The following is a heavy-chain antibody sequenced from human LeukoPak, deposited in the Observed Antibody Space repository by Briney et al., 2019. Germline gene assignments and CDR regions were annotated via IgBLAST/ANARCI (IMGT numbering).Heavy chain of an antibody. V-gene: IGHV1-8*01. Sequence: GASVKASCKASGYTFTSYDINWVRQATGQGLEWMGWMNPNSGNTGYAQKFQGRVTMTRNTSISTAYMELSSLRSEDTAVYYCARGPWPDYDFWSGYRDSHAFDIWGQGTMVTVSS. D-gene: IGHD3-3*01. CDR1: GYTFTSYD. CDR3: ARGPWPDYDFWSGYRDSHAFDI. CDR2: MNPNSGNT. J-gene: IGHJ3*02.